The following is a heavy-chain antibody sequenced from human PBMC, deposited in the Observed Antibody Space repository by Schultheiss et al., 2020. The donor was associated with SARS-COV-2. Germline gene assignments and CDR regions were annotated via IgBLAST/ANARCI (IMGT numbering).Heavy chain of an antibody. D-gene: IGHD3-16*01. V-gene: IGHV4-61*10. CDR1: GFSLSNARMG. CDR3: ARVGRSDAFDI. Sequence: SGPTLVKPTETLTLTCTVSGFSLSNARMGVSWIRQPAGKGLEWIGYIYYSGSTNYNPSLKSRVTISVDTSKNQFSLKLSSVTAADTAVYYCARVGRSDAFDIWGQGTMVTVSS. CDR2: IYYSGST. J-gene: IGHJ3*02.